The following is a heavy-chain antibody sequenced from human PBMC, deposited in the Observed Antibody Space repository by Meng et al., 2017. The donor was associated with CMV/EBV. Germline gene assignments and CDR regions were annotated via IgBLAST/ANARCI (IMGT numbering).Heavy chain of an antibody. CDR2: IIPIFGTA. D-gene: IGHD3-9*01. J-gene: IGHJ6*02. V-gene: IGHV1-69*05. Sequence: SVKVSCKASGGTFSSYAISWVRQAPGQGLEWMGGIIPIFGTANYAQKFQGRVTITTDESTSTAYMELSSLRSEDTAVYYCARGRSPRRYFDSTYYYGMDVWGQGTTVTVSS. CDR1: GGTFSSYA. CDR3: ARGRSPRRYFDSTYYYGMDV.